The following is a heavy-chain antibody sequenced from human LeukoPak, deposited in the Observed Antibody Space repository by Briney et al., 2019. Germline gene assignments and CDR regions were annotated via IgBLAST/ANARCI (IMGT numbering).Heavy chain of an antibody. Sequence: PGGSLRLSCSASGFTFSSYAMHWVRQAPGKGLEYVSAISSNGGSTYYADSVKGRFTISRDNSKNTLYLQMSSLRAEDTAVYYCARHSTPGTNLNWFDPWGQGTLVTVSS. V-gene: IGHV3-64D*06. CDR1: GFTFSSYA. D-gene: IGHD1-1*01. CDR3: ARHSTPGTNLNWFDP. J-gene: IGHJ5*02. CDR2: ISSNGGST.